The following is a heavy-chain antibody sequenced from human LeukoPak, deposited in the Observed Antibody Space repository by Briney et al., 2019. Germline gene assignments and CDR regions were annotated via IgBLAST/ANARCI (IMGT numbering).Heavy chain of an antibody. J-gene: IGHJ4*02. CDR2: TYYSGST. CDR1: GGSISSYY. V-gene: IGHV4-59*08. CDR3: ARHFNPLYYFDY. Sequence: PSETLSLTCTVSGGSISSYYWSWIRQPPGKGLEWIGYTYYSGSTNYNPSPKSRVTMSVDTSKNQFSLKLSSVTAADTAVYYCARHFNPLYYFDYWGQGTLVTVSS.